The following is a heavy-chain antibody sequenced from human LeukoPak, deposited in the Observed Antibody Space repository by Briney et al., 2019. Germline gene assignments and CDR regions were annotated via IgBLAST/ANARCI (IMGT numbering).Heavy chain of an antibody. Sequence: SQTLSLTCAISGDSVSSNSAAWNWIRQSPSRGLEWLGRTYYRSKWYNDYAVSVKSRITINPDTSKNQFSLQLNSVTPEDTAVYYCARVGRGGCSSTSCHNWFDPWGQGTLVTVSS. CDR1: GDSVSSNSAA. V-gene: IGHV6-1*01. CDR2: TYYRSKWYN. D-gene: IGHD2-2*01. CDR3: ARVGRGGCSSTSCHNWFDP. J-gene: IGHJ5*02.